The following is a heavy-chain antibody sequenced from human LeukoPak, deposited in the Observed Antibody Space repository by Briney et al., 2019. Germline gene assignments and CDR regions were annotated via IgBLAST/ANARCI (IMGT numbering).Heavy chain of an antibody. Sequence: GASVKVSCKASGYTFTGYYMHWVRQAPGQGLEWMGWINPNSGGTNYAQTFQGRVTMTRDTSISTAYMELSRLRADDTAVYYCARDRYIVVVTALTEFGYWGQGALLTVSS. V-gene: IGHV1-2*02. CDR3: ARDRYIVVVTALTEFGY. J-gene: IGHJ4*02. CDR1: GYTFTGYY. CDR2: INPNSGGT. D-gene: IGHD2-21*02.